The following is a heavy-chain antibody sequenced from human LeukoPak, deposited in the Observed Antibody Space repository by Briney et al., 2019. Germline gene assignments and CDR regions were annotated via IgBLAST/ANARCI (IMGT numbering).Heavy chain of an antibody. V-gene: IGHV3-23*01. CDR1: GFTFSSYD. Sequence: GGTLRLSCAASGFTFSSYDMSWVRQAPGKGLEWVSTISGSGGSTYYADSVKGRFTISRDNSKNTLFLQMNSLRAEDTAVYYCAREVYYYYYYYMDVWGKGTTVTVSS. CDR2: ISGSGGST. CDR3: AREVYYYYYYYMDV. D-gene: IGHD1-14*01. J-gene: IGHJ6*03.